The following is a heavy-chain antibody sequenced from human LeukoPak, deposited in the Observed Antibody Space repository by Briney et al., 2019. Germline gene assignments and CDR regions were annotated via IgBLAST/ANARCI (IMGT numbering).Heavy chain of an antibody. CDR2: MNPNSGNT. J-gene: IGHJ6*02. CDR3: ARDDCSGGMCYYGMDA. V-gene: IGHV1-8*01. Sequence: ASVKVSCKASGYAFTSYDINWVRQATGQGLEWMGWMNPNSGNTGYAQKFQGRVTMTRNTSISTAYMELSSLTSEDTAVYFCARDDCSGGMCYYGMDAWGQGTTVIVSS. D-gene: IGHD2-15*01. CDR1: GYAFTSYD.